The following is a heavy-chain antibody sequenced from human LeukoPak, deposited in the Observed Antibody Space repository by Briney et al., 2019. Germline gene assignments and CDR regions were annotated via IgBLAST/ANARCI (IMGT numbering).Heavy chain of an antibody. CDR1: GFTFSSYA. J-gene: IGHJ3*02. CDR3: ARNYDSSDPDAFDI. D-gene: IGHD3-22*01. V-gene: IGHV3-66*01. Sequence: GGSLRLSCAASGFTFSSYAMSWVRQAPGKGLEWVSVIYSGGSTYYADSVKGRFTISRDNSKNTLYLQMNSLRAEDTAVYYCARNYDSSDPDAFDIWGQGTMVTVSS. CDR2: IYSGGST.